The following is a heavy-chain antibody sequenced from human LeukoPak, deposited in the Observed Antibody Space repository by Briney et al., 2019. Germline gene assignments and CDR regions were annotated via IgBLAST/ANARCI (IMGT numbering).Heavy chain of an antibody. CDR3: ARESMGISYYMDV. CDR1: GLTFNNYA. D-gene: IGHD6-13*01. V-gene: IGHV3-23*01. CDR2: ISGRGASK. Sequence: GGSLRLSCAVSGLTFNNYAMSWVRQAPGKGLEWVSGISGRGASKYYADSVKGRFTISRDNSKNTLYLQMNSLRAEDTAVYYCARESMGISYYMDVWGKGTTVTISS. J-gene: IGHJ6*03.